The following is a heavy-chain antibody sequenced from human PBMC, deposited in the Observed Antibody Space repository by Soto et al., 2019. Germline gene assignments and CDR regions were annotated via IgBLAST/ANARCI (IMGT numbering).Heavy chain of an antibody. V-gene: IGHV1-8*01. J-gene: IGHJ4*02. Sequence: VASVTVSCKSAGYTFTSYESKWVRQAPRQGLEWMGWMTPNSGNTGYAQKFQGRVTMTRNTSISTAYMELSSLRSEDTAVYSCARGSWVLRFLEWLPLEYWGQGPLVTVSS. CDR2: MTPNSGNT. CDR1: GYTFTSYE. CDR3: ARGSWVLRFLEWLPLEY. D-gene: IGHD3-3*01.